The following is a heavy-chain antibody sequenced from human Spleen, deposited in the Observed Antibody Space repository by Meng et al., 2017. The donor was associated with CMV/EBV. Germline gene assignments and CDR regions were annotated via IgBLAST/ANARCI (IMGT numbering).Heavy chain of an antibody. V-gene: IGHV4-61*01. CDR2: IYYSGST. CDR1: GGSVSSGSYY. J-gene: IGHJ4*02. D-gene: IGHD1-1*01. Sequence: VSGGSVSSGSYYWSWIRQPPGKGLEWIGYIYYSGSTNYNPSLKSRVTISVDTSKNQFSLKLSSVTAADTAVYYCARVLVQLERHFDYWGQGTLVTVS. CDR3: ARVLVQLERHFDY.